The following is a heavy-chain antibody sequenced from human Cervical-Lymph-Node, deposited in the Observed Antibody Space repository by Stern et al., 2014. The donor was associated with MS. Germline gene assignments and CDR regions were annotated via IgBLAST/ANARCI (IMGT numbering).Heavy chain of an antibody. CDR2: INPSAGGS. CDR3: ARDSGTIAGVLDF. V-gene: IGHV1-46*01. D-gene: IGHD6-13*01. J-gene: IGHJ4*02. Sequence: QMQLVQSGAEVKKPGASVKIACQSSGYTFTSNHVHWVRQAPGQGLEWMGIINPSAGGSTYAQNFQDRITMTRDRSTNTVYMELSSLTSKDTAVYFCARDSGTIAGVLDFWGQGTLVTVSS. CDR1: GYTFTSNH.